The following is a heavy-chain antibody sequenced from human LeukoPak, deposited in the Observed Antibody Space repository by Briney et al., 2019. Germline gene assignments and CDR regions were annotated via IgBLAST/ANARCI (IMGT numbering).Heavy chain of an antibody. CDR1: GYIYTGYY. V-gene: IGHV1-2*02. D-gene: IGHD3-22*01. CDR2: INYNRGGT. J-gene: IGHJ6*02. CDR3: ARDGPRVSSGYYYGMDV. Sequence: ASVKVSCKASGYIYTGYYMHWVRQAPGQGLEWMGWINYNRGGTNYAQKFQGRVTMTRDTSISTAYMELSRLRSDDTAVYYCARDGPRVSSGYYYGMDVWGQGSTVTVSS.